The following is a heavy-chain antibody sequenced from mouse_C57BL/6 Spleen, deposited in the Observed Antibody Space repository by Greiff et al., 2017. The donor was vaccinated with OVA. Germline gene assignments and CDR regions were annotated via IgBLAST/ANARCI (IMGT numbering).Heavy chain of an antibody. J-gene: IGHJ3*01. V-gene: IGHV1-64*01. CDR3: ARSDGYYGTAWFAY. CDR2: IHPNSGST. Sequence: QVQLQQPGAELVKPGASVKLSCKASGYTFTSYWMHWVKQRPGQGLEWIGMIHPNSGSTNYNAKFKSKATLTVDKSSSTAYMQLSSLTSEDSAVYYCARSDGYYGTAWFAYWGQGTLVTVSA. CDR1: GYTFTSYW. D-gene: IGHD2-3*01.